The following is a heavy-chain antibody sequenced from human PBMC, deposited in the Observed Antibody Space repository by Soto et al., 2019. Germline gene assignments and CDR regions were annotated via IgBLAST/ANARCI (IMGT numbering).Heavy chain of an antibody. V-gene: IGHV1-46*01. CDR1: GYTFTSYY. CDR2: IGPSGGST. J-gene: IGHJ4*02. CDR3: ARDRTSGGPFDY. Sequence: QVQLVQSGAEVKKPGASVKVSCKASGYTFTSYYMHWVRQAPGQGLEWMGMIGPSGGSTTYAQNFQGRVTMTRDTSTSTVYMELSSMRPEDTAVYYCARDRTSGGPFDYWGQGTLVTVSS. D-gene: IGHD2-15*01.